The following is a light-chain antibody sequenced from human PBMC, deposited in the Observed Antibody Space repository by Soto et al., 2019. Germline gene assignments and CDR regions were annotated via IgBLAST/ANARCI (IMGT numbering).Light chain of an antibody. CDR1: QSVSSSY. V-gene: IGKV3-20*01. CDR3: QQYGSSRWT. J-gene: IGKJ1*01. Sequence: EIVLTQSPGTLSLSPGERATLSCRASQSVSSSYLAWYQQKPGQAPRLLIYAASSRATGIPDRVSGSGSGTDFTLTISRLEPEDFAVYYCQQYGSSRWTFGQGTKVEIK. CDR2: AAS.